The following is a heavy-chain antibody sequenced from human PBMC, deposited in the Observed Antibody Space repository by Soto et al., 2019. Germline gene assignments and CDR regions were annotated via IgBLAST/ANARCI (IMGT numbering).Heavy chain of an antibody. J-gene: IGHJ3*01. CDR3: ASRPLLPGAP. CDR1: GFTFSSND. V-gene: IGHV3-53*01. CDR2: IYSGGST. D-gene: IGHD3-22*01. Sequence: EVQLVESGGGLIQPGGSLRLSCAASGFTFSSNDMNWVRQAPGKGLEWVSLIYSGGSTYYADSVTGRFTISRDNSKNTLYLQMRSLRDEDTAVYYCASRPLLPGAPWGQGTVVTVSS.